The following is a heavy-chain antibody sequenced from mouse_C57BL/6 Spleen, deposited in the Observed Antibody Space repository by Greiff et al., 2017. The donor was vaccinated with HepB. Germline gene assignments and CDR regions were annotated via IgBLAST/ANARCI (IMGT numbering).Heavy chain of an antibody. J-gene: IGHJ2*01. D-gene: IGHD4-1*01. CDR2: INPYNGGT. Sequence: EVQLQQSGPVLVKPGASVKMSCKASGYTFTDYYMNWVKQSHGKSLEWIGVINPYNGGTSYNQKFKGKATLTVDKSSSTAYMELNSLTSEDSAVYYCARRDLTGFYFDYWGQGTTLTVSS. CDR1: GYTFTDYY. V-gene: IGHV1-19*01. CDR3: ARRDLTGFYFDY.